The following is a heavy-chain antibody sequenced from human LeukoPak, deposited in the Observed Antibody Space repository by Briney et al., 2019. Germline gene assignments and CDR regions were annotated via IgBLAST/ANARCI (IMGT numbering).Heavy chain of an antibody. D-gene: IGHD2-15*01. CDR2: INPIFGTA. CDR1: GGTFSSYI. Sequence: SVKVSCTASGGTFSSYIITWVRQAPGQGLEWMGGINPIFGTASYAQKFRGRVTFTTDESTSTAYMELTSLKAEDTAVYYCAREEYCSGGSCYPRHHFDHWGQGTLVTVSS. J-gene: IGHJ4*02. CDR3: AREEYCSGGSCYPRHHFDH. V-gene: IGHV1-69*05.